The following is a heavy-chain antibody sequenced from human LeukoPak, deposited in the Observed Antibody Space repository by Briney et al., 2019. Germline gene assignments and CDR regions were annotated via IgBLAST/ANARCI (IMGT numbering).Heavy chain of an antibody. J-gene: IGHJ4*02. CDR3: ARQYSGYDYYFDY. CDR1: GYSFTSHW. Sequence: GESLKISCKGSGYSFTSHWIGWVRQMPGKRLEWMGRIDPSDSYTNYNPSFRGHITISADKSSSTAYLHWSSLKASDTAMYFCARQYSGYDYYFDYWGQGILVTVSS. CDR2: IDPSDSYT. D-gene: IGHD5-12*01. V-gene: IGHV5-10-1*01.